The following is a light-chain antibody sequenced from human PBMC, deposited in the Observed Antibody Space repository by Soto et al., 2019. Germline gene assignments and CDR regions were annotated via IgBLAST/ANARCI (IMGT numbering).Light chain of an antibody. CDR3: QHYNSHSPT. J-gene: IGKJ2*01. CDR1: QRISRW. V-gene: IGKV1-5*01. Sequence: DIQMTQSPSTLSASVGDRVTITCRASQRISRWLAWYQQKPGKAPKLLIYDASTLESWVPSRFSGSGSGTEFTLTISSLQPDDFASYHCQHYNSHSPTFGQGTKLEIK. CDR2: DAS.